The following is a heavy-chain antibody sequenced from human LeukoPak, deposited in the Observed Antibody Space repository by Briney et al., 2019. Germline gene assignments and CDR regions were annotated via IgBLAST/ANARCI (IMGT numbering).Heavy chain of an antibody. CDR2: ISSSSSYI. V-gene: IGHV3-21*01. CDR1: GFTFSSYE. Sequence: GGSLRLSCAASGFTFSSYEMNWVRQAPGKGLEGVSSISSSSSYIYYADSVKGRFTISRDNAKNSLYLQMNSLRAEDTAVYYCARDGVYCGGDCYSFPDAFDIWGQGTMVTVSS. CDR3: ARDGVYCGGDCYSFPDAFDI. D-gene: IGHD2-21*02. J-gene: IGHJ3*02.